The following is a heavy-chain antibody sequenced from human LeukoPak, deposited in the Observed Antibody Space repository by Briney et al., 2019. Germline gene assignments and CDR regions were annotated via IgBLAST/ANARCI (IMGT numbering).Heavy chain of an antibody. J-gene: IGHJ4*02. Sequence: GGSLRLSCAASGFTFSSHAMSWVRQAPGKGLEWVSAISGSGGSTYYADSVKGRFTISRDNSKNTLYLQMNSLRAEDTAVYYCATGYDSSGSDYWGQGTLVTVSS. V-gene: IGHV3-23*01. CDR2: ISGSGGST. CDR3: ATGYDSSGSDY. CDR1: GFTFSSHA. D-gene: IGHD3-22*01.